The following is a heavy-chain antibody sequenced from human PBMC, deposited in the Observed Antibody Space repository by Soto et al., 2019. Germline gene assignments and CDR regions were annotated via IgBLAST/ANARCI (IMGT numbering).Heavy chain of an antibody. J-gene: IGHJ5*02. D-gene: IGHD2-2*01. CDR1: GGSISSNNW. CDR2: IYHNGTT. Sequence: SETLSLTCAVSGGSISSNNWWSWVRQSPGKGLEWIGEIYHNGTTNYTPSLKSRVTISVDKSKNQFSLKLSSVTAADTAVYYCARGSLVPASNGFDPWGQGTLVTVSS. V-gene: IGHV4-4*02. CDR3: ARGSLVPASNGFDP.